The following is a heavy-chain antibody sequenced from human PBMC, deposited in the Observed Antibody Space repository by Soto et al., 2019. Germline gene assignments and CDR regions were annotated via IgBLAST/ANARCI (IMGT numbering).Heavy chain of an antibody. D-gene: IGHD6-13*01. Sequence: PSETLSLTCTASGGSMRNYFWTWIRQPPGKGLEWIGYIHYSGTTSFFPSYNPSHRSRVTISEDTSKSQFSLKLLSVTTADTAVYFCAAGEASSRNLAPYYLDFWGQGSLVTVSS. CDR1: GGSMRNYF. CDR2: IHYSGTT. V-gene: IGHV4-59*01. CDR3: AAGEASSRNLAPYYLDF. J-gene: IGHJ4*02.